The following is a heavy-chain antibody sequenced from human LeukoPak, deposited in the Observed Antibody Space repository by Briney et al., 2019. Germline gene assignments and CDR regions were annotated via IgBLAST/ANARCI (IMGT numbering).Heavy chain of an antibody. D-gene: IGHD5-18*01. CDR3: AKDPGGGYSYGYHSSAFDS. CDR1: GFTFSNFA. V-gene: IGHV3-23*01. Sequence: PPGGSLRLSCAASGFTFSNFAMSWVRQAPGKGLEWVSGISGSGGSTYYADSVKGRFTISRDNSKNTLYLQMNSLRAEDMAVYYCAKDPGGGYSYGYHSSAFDSWGQGTLVTVSS. J-gene: IGHJ4*02. CDR2: ISGSGGST.